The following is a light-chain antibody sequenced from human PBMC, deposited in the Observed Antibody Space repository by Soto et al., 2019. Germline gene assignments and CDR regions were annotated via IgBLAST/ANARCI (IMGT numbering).Light chain of an antibody. J-gene: IGLJ1*01. Sequence: QSALTQPASVSGSPGQSITISCTGTNRDVGSYNLVSWYQQRPGEAPKLIISEVRNRRSGISYRFIGSKSGNTASLTISGLQAEDEADYYCSSYTSSSTLVFGTGTKLTVL. CDR1: NRDVGSYNL. V-gene: IGLV2-14*01. CDR2: EVR. CDR3: SSYTSSSTLV.